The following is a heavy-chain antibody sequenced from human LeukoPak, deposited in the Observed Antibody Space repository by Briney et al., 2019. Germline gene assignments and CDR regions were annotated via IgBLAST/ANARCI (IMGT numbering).Heavy chain of an antibody. J-gene: IGHJ2*01. Sequence: GGSLRLSCAASGLSISNDWMGWVRQAPGKARGGVARVKSKTGGETTDYAAPVTGRFTISRDASKNTLYLQMNSLKTEDTALYYCARGLGGDQGYFDLWGRGTLATVSS. D-gene: IGHD3-10*01. CDR3: ARGLGGDQGYFDL. CDR1: GLSISNDW. V-gene: IGHV3-15*01. CDR2: VKSKTGGETT.